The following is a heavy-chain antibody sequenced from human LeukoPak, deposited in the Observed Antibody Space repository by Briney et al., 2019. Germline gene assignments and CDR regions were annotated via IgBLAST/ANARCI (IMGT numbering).Heavy chain of an antibody. CDR2: INPNSGGT. J-gene: IGHJ4*02. D-gene: IGHD3-16*02. V-gene: IGHV1-2*06. CDR1: GYTFTGYY. Sequence: ASVKVSCKASGYTFTGYYMHWVRQAPGQGLEWMGRINPNSGGTNYAQKFQGRVTMTTDTSTSTAYMELRSLRSDDTAVYYCGRIMITFGGVIENHDYWGQGTLVTVSS. CDR3: GRIMITFGGVIENHDY.